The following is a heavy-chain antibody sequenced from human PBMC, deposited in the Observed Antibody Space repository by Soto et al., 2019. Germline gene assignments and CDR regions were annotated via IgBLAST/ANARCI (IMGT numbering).Heavy chain of an antibody. V-gene: IGHV3-7*01. CDR3: ATDGFYGSGPFDY. Sequence: SGGSLRLSCTASGFTFSNFWMSWVRQAPGKGLEWVANIKQDGSEIYYVDSVEGRFTISRDNAKNSLYLQMNSLRAEDTAIYYCATDGFYGSGPFDYWGQGTLVTVSS. D-gene: IGHD3-10*01. CDR2: IKQDGSEI. CDR1: GFTFSNFW. J-gene: IGHJ4*02.